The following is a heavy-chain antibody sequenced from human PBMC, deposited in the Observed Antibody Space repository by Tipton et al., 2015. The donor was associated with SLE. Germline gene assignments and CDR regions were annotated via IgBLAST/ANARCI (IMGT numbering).Heavy chain of an antibody. Sequence: TLSLTCTVSGGSISGYYWTWIRQPPGKGLEYIGYIYDTETTDYNPSLKSRVTISADPSKSQFSLKLTSVTAADTAVYFCARGAGGYYYYMDVWGKGTTVTVSS. CDR1: GGSISGYY. V-gene: IGHV4-59*01. J-gene: IGHJ6*03. CDR2: IYDTETT. D-gene: IGHD3-16*01. CDR3: ARGAGGYYYYMDV.